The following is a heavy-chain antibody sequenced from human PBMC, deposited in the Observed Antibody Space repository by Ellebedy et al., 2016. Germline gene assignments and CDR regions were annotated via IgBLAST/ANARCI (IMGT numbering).Heavy chain of an antibody. CDR2: IVFSGTAT. CDR1: GFIFNIAG. J-gene: IGHJ5*02. CDR3: ARGVGGTSLNWFDP. V-gene: IGHV3-21*01. Sequence: GGSLRLXXAASGFIFNIAGMTWVRQAPGKGLEWVATIVFSGTATYYSDSLKGRFIVSRDNAKNSLYLQMNSLRGEDTALYYCARGVGGTSLNWFDPWGQGTLVTVSS. D-gene: IGHD3-16*01.